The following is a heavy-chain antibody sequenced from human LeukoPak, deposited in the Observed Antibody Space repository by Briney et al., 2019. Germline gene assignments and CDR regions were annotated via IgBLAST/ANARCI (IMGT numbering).Heavy chain of an antibody. J-gene: IGHJ4*02. V-gene: IGHV3-74*01. CDR2: IKSDGITI. CDR3: LRDLNWSLDQ. D-gene: IGHD1-20*01. CDR1: GFTFSNYM. Sequence: TGGSLRLSCAASGFTFSNYMMHWVRQAPGKGLVWVSRIKSDGITITYAASVKGRFTISRDNAKNTLYLQMNSLRAEDTAVYYCLRDLNWSLDQWGQGTLVTVSS.